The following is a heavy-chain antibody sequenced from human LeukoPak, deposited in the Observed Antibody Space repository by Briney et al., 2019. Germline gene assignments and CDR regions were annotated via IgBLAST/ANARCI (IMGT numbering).Heavy chain of an antibody. V-gene: IGHV4-4*07. CDR2: IYTSGST. CDR3: ARDLLAVAGTGWFDP. D-gene: IGHD6-19*01. CDR1: GGSISSYY. J-gene: IGHJ5*02. Sequence: SEALSLTCTVSGGSISSYYWSWIRQPAGKGLEWIGRIYTSGSTNYNPSLKSRVTMSVDTSKSQFSLKLSSVTAADTAVYYCARDLLAVAGTGWFDPWGQGTLVTVSS.